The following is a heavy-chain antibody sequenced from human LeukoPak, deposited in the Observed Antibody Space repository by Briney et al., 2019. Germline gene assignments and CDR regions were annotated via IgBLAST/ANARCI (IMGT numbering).Heavy chain of an antibody. Sequence: SETLSLTCTVSGGSISSSSYYWGWIRQPPGKGLEWIGSIYYSGSTYYNPSLKSRVTISVDTSKNQFSLKLSSVTAADTAVYYCARGEGNYFDYRGQGTLVTVSS. V-gene: IGHV4-39*07. CDR3: ARGEGNYFDY. CDR2: IYYSGST. CDR1: GGSISSSSYY. J-gene: IGHJ4*02.